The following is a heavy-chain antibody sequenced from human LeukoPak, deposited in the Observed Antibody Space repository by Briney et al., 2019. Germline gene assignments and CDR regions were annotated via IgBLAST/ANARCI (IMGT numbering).Heavy chain of an antibody. J-gene: IGHJ3*02. V-gene: IGHV4-30-2*01. CDR3: ARDSTVHDAFDI. CDR2: IYHSGST. D-gene: IGHD1-1*01. CDR1: GGSISSGGYS. Sequence: SETPSLTCAVSGGSISSGGYSWSWIRQPPGKGLEWIGYIYHSGSTYYNPSLKSRVTISVDRSKNQFSLKLSSVTAADTAVYYCARDSTVHDAFDIWGQGTMVTVSS.